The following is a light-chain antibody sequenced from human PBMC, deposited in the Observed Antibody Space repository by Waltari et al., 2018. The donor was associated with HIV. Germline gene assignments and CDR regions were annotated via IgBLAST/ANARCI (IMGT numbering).Light chain of an antibody. J-gene: IGLJ1*01. CDR3: CSHAGNFIFV. Sequence: QSALTQPHSVSGSPGQSLTISCTGTSTYVDTFVSWYQQHPGKAPKVIIFAVNKRPSGVPDRVSGSKSGNSAALTISCFQAGDEADYYCCSHAGNFIFVFGTGTKVTVL. CDR2: AVN. CDR1: STYVDTF. V-gene: IGLV2-11*01.